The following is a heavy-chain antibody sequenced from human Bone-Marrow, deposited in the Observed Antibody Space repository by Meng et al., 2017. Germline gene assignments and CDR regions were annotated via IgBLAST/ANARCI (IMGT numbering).Heavy chain of an antibody. CDR3: ARVPLRCRGGSCYYFDY. V-gene: IGHV1-69*02. CDR1: GGTFSSYT. D-gene: IGHD2-15*01. Sequence: SVKVSCKASGGTFSSYTISWVRQAPGQGLEWMGRIIPILGIANYAQKFQGRVTITADESTSTAYMELSSLRSEDTAVYYCARVPLRCRGGSCYYFDYWGQGTLVTVSS. J-gene: IGHJ4*02. CDR2: IIPILGIA.